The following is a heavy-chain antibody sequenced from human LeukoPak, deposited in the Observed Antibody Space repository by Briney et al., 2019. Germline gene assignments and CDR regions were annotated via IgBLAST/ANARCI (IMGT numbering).Heavy chain of an antibody. D-gene: IGHD4-23*01. CDR3: ARDNSGMDV. V-gene: IGHV3-33*01. CDR2: IWYDGSNK. CDR1: GFSFSSYG. Sequence: GGSLGLSCAASGFSFSSYGMHWVRQAPGKGLEWVAVIWYDGSNKYYADSVKGRFTISRDNSKNTVYLQMNSLRAEDTAVYYCARDNSGMDVWGQGTTVTVFS. J-gene: IGHJ6*02.